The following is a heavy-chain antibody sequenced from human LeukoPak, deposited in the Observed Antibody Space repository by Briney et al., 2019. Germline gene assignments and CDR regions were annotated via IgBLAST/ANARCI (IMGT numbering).Heavy chain of an antibody. CDR2: ISGYNGDT. CDR1: GYPFSSCG. V-gene: IGHV1-18*01. CDR3: ARDNSVGDVAWWFDP. J-gene: IGHJ5*02. D-gene: IGHD1-26*01. Sequence: GASVKVSCKTFGYPFSSCGINWVRQAPGQGLEWMGWISGYNGDTNYAQKFQGRVTMTTDTSTNTAYMDLRRLRSEDTAVYYCARDNSVGDVAWWFDPWGQGTLVTVSS.